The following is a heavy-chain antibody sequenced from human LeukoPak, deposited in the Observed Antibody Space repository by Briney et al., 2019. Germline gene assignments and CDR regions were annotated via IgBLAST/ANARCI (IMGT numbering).Heavy chain of an antibody. J-gene: IGHJ4*02. CDR2: IYSGGST. D-gene: IGHD6-19*01. V-gene: IGHV3-53*01. CDR3: ARDTIAVAGTDYFDY. Sequence: PGGSLRLSCAASGFTVSSNYMTWVRQAPGKGLEWVSIIYSGGSTSYADSVKGRFTISRDNSENTLYLQMNSLRAEDTAVYYCARDTIAVAGTDYFDYWGQGTLVTVSS. CDR1: GFTVSSNY.